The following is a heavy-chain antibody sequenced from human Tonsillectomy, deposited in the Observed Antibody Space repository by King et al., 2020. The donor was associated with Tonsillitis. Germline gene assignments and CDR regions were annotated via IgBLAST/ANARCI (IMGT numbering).Heavy chain of an antibody. CDR1: GGSISSSSYY. CDR2: IYYSGSA. D-gene: IGHD2/OR15-2a*01. J-gene: IGHJ5*02. Sequence: QLQESGPGLVKPSETLSLTCTVSGGSISSSSYYWGWIRQPPGKGLEWIGSIYYSGSAFYNPSLESRVTISVDTAKNQFSLKLSSVTAADTAVFYCAGRSDFDYFFDPWGQGTLVTVSS. V-gene: IGHV4-39*01. CDR3: AGRSDFDYFFDP.